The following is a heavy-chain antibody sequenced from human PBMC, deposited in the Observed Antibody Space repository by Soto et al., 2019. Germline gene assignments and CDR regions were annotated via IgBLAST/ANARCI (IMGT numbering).Heavy chain of an antibody. V-gene: IGHV4-34*01. J-gene: IGHJ4*02. CDR2: INHSGST. D-gene: IGHD6-13*01. CDR1: GGSFSGYY. Sequence: SETLSLTCAVYGGSFSGYYWSWIRQPPGKGLEWIGEINHSGSTNYSPSLKSRVTISVDTSKNQFSLKLSSVTAADTAVYYCARGLRYSSSWYVFDYWGQGTLVTVSS. CDR3: ARGLRYSSSWYVFDY.